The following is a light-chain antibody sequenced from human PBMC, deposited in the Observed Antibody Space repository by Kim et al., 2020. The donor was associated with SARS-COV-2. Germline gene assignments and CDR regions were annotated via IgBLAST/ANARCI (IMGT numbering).Light chain of an antibody. CDR1: QGISNY. Sequence: DIQMTQFPSSLSASVGDRVTITCRASQGISNYLAWYQQKPGEVPKLLIYAASTLQSGGPSRFSGSGSGTDFTLTISSLQPEDVATYYCQKYNSAPLTFGGGTKVDIK. V-gene: IGKV1-27*01. CDR3: QKYNSAPLT. CDR2: AAS. J-gene: IGKJ4*01.